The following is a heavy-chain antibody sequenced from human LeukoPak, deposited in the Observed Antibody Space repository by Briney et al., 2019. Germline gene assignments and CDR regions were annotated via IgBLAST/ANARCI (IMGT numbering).Heavy chain of an antibody. D-gene: IGHD3-10*01. J-gene: IGHJ6*03. CDR1: GYSFTSYW. CDR2: IYPGDSDT. Sequence: GESLNISCKGSGYSFTSYWIGWVRQKPGKGLEWMGIIYPGDSDTIYSPSFQGQVTISADKSIGTAYLQWSSLKASDTAMYYCARHSSSITMVRGVKNYYYYMDVWGKGTTVTISS. CDR3: ARHSSSITMVRGVKNYYYYMDV. V-gene: IGHV5-51*01.